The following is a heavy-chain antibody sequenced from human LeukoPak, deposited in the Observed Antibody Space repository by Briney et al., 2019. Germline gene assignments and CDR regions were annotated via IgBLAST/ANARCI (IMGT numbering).Heavy chain of an antibody. J-gene: IGHJ4*02. CDR3: ASFLPPRQKDSSGYYSSSFDY. Sequence: GGSLRLSCAVSGFTFSSYWMSWVRQAPGKGLEWVAIIKQDGSEKYYVDSVKGRFTISRDNAKNSLYLQMNSLRAEDTAVYYCASFLPPRQKDSSGYYSSSFDYWGQGTLVTVSS. CDR1: GFTFSSYW. CDR2: IKQDGSEK. D-gene: IGHD3-22*01. V-gene: IGHV3-7*03.